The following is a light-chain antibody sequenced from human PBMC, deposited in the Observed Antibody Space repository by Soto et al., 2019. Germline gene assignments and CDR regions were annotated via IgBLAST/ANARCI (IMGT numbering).Light chain of an antibody. Sequence: DTVMTQSPDSLAVSLGERATMYCKSSQSVLHSPNNKNYLAWYQQKPGQPPQLLIYWASTRGSGVPGRFSGSGSGTDFTLTISSLQAEDVAVYYCQQYLGTPRTFGQGAKVDIK. CDR3: QQYLGTPRT. V-gene: IGKV4-1*01. J-gene: IGKJ1*01. CDR1: QSVLHSPNNKNY. CDR2: WAS.